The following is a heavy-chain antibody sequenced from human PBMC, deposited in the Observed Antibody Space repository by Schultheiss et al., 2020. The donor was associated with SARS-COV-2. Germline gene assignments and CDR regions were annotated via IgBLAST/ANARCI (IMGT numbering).Heavy chain of an antibody. CDR3: AGSMATITVVYYYGMDV. V-gene: IGHV4-30-4*02. D-gene: IGHD5-24*01. CDR1: GGSMNTGDHF. CDR2: IYHSGST. Sequence: SETLSLTCTVSGGSMNTGDHFWTWIRQHPGKGLEWIGYIYHSGSTYYNPSLKSRVTISVDTSKNQFSLKLSSVTAADTAVYYCAGSMATITVVYYYGMDVWGQGTTVTVSS. J-gene: IGHJ6*02.